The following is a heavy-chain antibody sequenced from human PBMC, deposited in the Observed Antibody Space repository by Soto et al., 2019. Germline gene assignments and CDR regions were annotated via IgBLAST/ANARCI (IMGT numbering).Heavy chain of an antibody. D-gene: IGHD1-1*01. CDR2: IVVGSGNT. V-gene: IGHV1-58*01. CDR1: GFTFTSSA. CDR3: AGVGGLGNPMDV. J-gene: IGHJ6*02. Sequence: GASVKVSCKASGFTFTSSAVQWVRQARGQRLEWIGWIVVGSGNTNYAQKFQGRVTITRDMSTSTAYMELSSLRSEDTAVYYCAGVGGLGNPMDVWGQGTTVTVSS.